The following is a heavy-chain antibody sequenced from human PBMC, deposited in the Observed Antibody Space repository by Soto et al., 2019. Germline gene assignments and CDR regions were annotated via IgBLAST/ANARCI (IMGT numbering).Heavy chain of an antibody. CDR3: TAMRWNFWNTD. V-gene: IGHV3-15*01. J-gene: IGHJ4*02. CDR2: VKSQADGGKA. CDR1: GFTVNKAW. D-gene: IGHD3-3*01. Sequence: PGGSLRLSCVVSGFTVNKAWMGWVRQAPGKGLEWVGRVKSQADGGKAEYAAPVKDRFTISRDDSTNTVFLQMGNLKTGDTAVYYCTAMRWNFWNTDWGQGALVTVSS.